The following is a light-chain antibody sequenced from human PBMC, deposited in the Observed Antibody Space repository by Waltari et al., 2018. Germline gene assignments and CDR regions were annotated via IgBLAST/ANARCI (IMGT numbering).Light chain of an antibody. CDR2: DAS. Sequence: EIVLTQSPATLSLSPGERATLSCRASQSVSSNLGWYQQKPGLAPRLLIFDASNRATGIPARFSGSGSGTDFTLTISSLEPEDFAVYYCQQRGSWPRTCGQGTKLEIK. J-gene: IGKJ2*01. CDR3: QQRGSWPRT. V-gene: IGKV3-11*01. CDR1: QSVSSN.